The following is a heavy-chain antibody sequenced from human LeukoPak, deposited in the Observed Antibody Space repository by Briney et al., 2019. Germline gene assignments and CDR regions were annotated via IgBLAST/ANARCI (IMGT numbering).Heavy chain of an antibody. CDR3: VKEIAADATFHFDY. CDR1: GFTFNIFG. CDR2: LWADGNTA. Sequence: GGSLRLSCAASGFTFNIFGMHWVRQVPGNGLEWLAVLWADGNTAYYADSVKGRFTISRDSSENTLYLQMNSLRSEDTALYYCVKEIAADATFHFDYWGQGTLVTVSS. D-gene: IGHD6-13*01. V-gene: IGHV3-33*06. J-gene: IGHJ4*02.